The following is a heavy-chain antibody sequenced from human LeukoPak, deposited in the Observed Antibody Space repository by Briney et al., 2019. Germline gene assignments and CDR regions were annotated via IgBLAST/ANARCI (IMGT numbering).Heavy chain of an antibody. Sequence: PSETLSLTCTVSSGSISTSNYYWGWVRQPPGKALEWIGNIFYSGSTYYSPSLKSRVTISLDTSRNQFSLKLNSVTAADTAVYYCARAHRLVRGAKSGFDPWGQGTLVTVSS. D-gene: IGHD3-10*01. J-gene: IGHJ5*02. CDR3: ARAHRLVRGAKSGFDP. CDR2: IFYSGST. CDR1: SGSISTSNYY. V-gene: IGHV4-39*07.